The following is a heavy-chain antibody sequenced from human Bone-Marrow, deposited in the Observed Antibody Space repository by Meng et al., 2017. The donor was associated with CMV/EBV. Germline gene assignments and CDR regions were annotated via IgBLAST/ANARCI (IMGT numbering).Heavy chain of an antibody. CDR3: ASVIYDSSGYYPDY. CDR2: INPNSGGT. D-gene: IGHD3-22*01. CDR1: GYTFTSYY. V-gene: IGHV1-2*02. J-gene: IGHJ4*02. Sequence: ASVKVSCKASGYTFTSYYMHWVRQAPGQGLEWMGWINPNSGGTNYAQKFQGRVTMTRDTSISTAYMELSRLRSDDTAVYYCASVIYDSSGYYPDYWGQGTLVTVS.